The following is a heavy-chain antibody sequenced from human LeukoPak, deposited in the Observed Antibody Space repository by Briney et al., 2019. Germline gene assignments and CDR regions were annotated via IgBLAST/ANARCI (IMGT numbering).Heavy chain of an antibody. CDR2: IYYSGST. CDR1: GGSISSYY. D-gene: IGHD1-20*01. J-gene: IGHJ3*02. Sequence: PSETLSLTCTVSGGSISSYYWSWIRQPPGKGLEWIGYIYYSGSTNYNPSLKSRVTISVDTSKNQFSLKLSSVTAADTAVYYCARDRYEPPGAFDIWGQGTMVTVSS. CDR3: ARDRYEPPGAFDI. V-gene: IGHV4-59*01.